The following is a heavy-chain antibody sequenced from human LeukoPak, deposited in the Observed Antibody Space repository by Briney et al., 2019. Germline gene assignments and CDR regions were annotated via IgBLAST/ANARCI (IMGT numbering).Heavy chain of an antibody. CDR2: INPNSGGT. V-gene: IGHV1-2*02. CDR3: ARVHIRGVMIGMDV. J-gene: IGHJ6*02. D-gene: IGHD3-10*01. CDR1: GYTFTGYY. Sequence: ASVKVSCKASGYTFTGYYMHWVRQAPGQGLEWVGWINPNSGGTNYAQKFQGRVTMTRDTSISTAYMELSRLRSDDTAVYYCARVHIRGVMIGMDVWGQGTTVTVSS.